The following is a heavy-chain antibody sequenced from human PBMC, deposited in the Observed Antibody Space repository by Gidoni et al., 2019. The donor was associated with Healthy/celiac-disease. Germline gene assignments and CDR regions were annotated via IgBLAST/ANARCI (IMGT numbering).Heavy chain of an antibody. CDR3: ARGARDHSSPPGRLDY. Sequence: QVQLVQSGAEVKKPGSSVKVSCKASGGTFSSSAISWVRQAPGQGLEWMGGIIPIFGTENYAQKFQGRVTITADKSTSTAYMELSSLRSEDTAVYYCARGARDHSSPPGRLDYWGQGTLVTVSS. J-gene: IGHJ4*02. CDR1: GGTFSSSA. CDR2: IIPIFGTE. D-gene: IGHD6-13*01. V-gene: IGHV1-69*06.